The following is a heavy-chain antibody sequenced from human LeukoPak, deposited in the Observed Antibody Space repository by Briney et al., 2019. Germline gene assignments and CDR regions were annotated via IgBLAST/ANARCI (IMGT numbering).Heavy chain of an antibody. CDR2: INSDGSST. V-gene: IGHV3-74*01. CDR1: GFTFSSYW. D-gene: IGHD4/OR15-4a*01. J-gene: IGHJ4*02. CDR3: ARMVLGGFDY. Sequence: GESLRLSCAASGFTFSSYWMHWVRQAPRKGLVWVSRINSDGSSTSYADSVKGRFTISRDNAKNTLYLQMNSLRAGDTAVYYCARMVLGGFDYWGQGTLVTVSS.